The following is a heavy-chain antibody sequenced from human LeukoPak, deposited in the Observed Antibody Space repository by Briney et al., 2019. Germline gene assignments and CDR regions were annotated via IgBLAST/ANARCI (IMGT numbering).Heavy chain of an antibody. CDR2: IYYSGST. D-gene: IGHD2-2*01. CDR1: GGSISSSSYY. CDR3: ARHVSYCSSANCYRSYYYYMDV. V-gene: IGHV4-39*01. Sequence: SETLSLTCTVSGGSISSSSYYWGWIRQPPGKGLEWIGSIYYSGSTYYNPSLKSRVTLSVDTSKNHFSLNLAFVTAADTAVYYCARHVSYCSSANCYRSYYYYMDVWGTGTTVTISS. J-gene: IGHJ6*03.